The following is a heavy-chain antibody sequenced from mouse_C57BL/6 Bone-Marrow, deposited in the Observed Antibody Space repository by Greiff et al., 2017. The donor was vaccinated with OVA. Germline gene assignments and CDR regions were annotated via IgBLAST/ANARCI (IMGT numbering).Heavy chain of an antibody. D-gene: IGHD2-2*01. CDR1: GFTFSDYY. CDR2: ISNGGGST. Sequence: EVQLVESGGGLVQPGGSLKLSCAASGFTFSDYYMYWVRQTPEKRLEWVAYISNGGGSTYYPDTVKGRFTISRDNAKNTLYLQMSRLKSEDTAMYYVARHLVTSPLYWYFDVWGTGTTVTVAS. J-gene: IGHJ1*03. V-gene: IGHV5-12*01. CDR3: ARHLVTSPLYWYFDV.